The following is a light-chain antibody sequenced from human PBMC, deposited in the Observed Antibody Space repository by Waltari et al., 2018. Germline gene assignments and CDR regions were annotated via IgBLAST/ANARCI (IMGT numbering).Light chain of an antibody. CDR3: SSYTSSNTLV. Sequence: QSARTQPASVSGSPGESITISCTGTRSDGGGYNCVSWYQQHPGKSPKLMIYDVSKRPSGVSNRFSGSKSGNTASLTISGLQAEDEADYYCSSYTSSNTLVFGTGTKVTAL. V-gene: IGLV2-14*03. CDR2: DVS. J-gene: IGLJ1*01. CDR1: RSDGGGYNC.